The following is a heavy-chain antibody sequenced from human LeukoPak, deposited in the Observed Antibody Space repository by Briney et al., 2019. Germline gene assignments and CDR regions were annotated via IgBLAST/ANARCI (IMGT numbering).Heavy chain of an antibody. J-gene: IGHJ4*02. D-gene: IGHD2-2*01. Sequence: SETLSLTCAVSGGSISSSNWWSWVRPPPGKGLEWIGEIYHSGSTNYNPSLKSRVTISVDKSKNQFSLKLSSVTAADTAVYYCARDLSYCSSTSCSRSAPLHYWGQGTLVTVSS. V-gene: IGHV4-4*02. CDR1: GGSISSSNW. CDR2: IYHSGST. CDR3: ARDLSYCSSTSCSRSAPLHY.